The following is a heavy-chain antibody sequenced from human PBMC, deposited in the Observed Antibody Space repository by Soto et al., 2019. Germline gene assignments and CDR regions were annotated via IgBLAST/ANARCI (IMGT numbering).Heavy chain of an antibody. CDR2: IYPGVSDI. CDR3: ARLGSGDYNGLDYFDP. J-gene: IGHJ5*02. V-gene: IGHV5-51*01. D-gene: IGHD3-3*01. Sequence: PAESLTISCKVSGYRFSNYWIGWVLQMPGKGLEWMGIIYPGVSDIRYSPSFQGQVTISADKSISTAYLQWNSLKASDTAMYYCARLGSGDYNGLDYFDPWGPGTLVTVSS. CDR1: GYRFSNYW.